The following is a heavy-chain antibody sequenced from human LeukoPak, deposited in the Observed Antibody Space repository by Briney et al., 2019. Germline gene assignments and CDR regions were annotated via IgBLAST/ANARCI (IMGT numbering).Heavy chain of an antibody. Sequence: SETLSLTCTVSGGSISGYYWSWIRQPPGKGLEWIGYISYSGSTNCNPSLKSRVSISVDTSKNQFSLNLYSLTAADTAVYYCARHRSGWSFDYWGQGTLITVSS. CDR3: ARHRSGWSFDY. CDR1: GGSISGYY. V-gene: IGHV4-59*08. D-gene: IGHD6-19*01. J-gene: IGHJ4*02. CDR2: ISYSGST.